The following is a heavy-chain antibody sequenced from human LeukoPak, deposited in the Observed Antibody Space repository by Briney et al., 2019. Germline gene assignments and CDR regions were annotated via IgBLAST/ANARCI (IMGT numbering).Heavy chain of an antibody. V-gene: IGHV1-2*04. Sequence: ASVKVSCKASGYTFTGYYMHWVRQAPGQGLEWMGWINPNSGGTNYAQKFQGWVTMTRDTSISTAYMELSRLRSDDTAVYYCARVEGRITIFGVVIYDYWGQGTLVTVSS. D-gene: IGHD3-3*01. CDR1: GYTFTGYY. CDR2: INPNSGGT. CDR3: ARVEGRITIFGVVIYDY. J-gene: IGHJ4*02.